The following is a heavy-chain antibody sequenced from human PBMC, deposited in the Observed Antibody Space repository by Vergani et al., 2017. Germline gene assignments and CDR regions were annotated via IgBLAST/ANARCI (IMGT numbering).Heavy chain of an antibody. CDR1: GGTFSSYA. V-gene: IGHV1-69*06. CDR2: IIPIFGTA. D-gene: IGHD6-25*01. CDR3: ATETLKAAAAVGYYYYMDV. Sequence: QVQLVQSGAEVKKPGSSVKVSCKASGGTFSSYAISWVRQAPGQGLEWMGGIIPIFGTANYAQKFQGRVTMTEDTSTDTAYMELSSLRSEDTAVYYCATETLKAAAAVGYYYYMDVWGKGTTVTVSS. J-gene: IGHJ6*03.